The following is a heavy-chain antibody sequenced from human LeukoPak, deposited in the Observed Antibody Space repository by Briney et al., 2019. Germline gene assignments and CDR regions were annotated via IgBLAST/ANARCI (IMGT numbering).Heavy chain of an antibody. CDR2: ISSSSSAI. CDR3: ARGTSSGWAYAFDV. V-gene: IGHV3-11*04. CDR1: GFTFSDYY. J-gene: IGHJ3*01. D-gene: IGHD6-19*01. Sequence: GGSLRLSCAASGFTFSDYYMSWIRQAPGKGLEWVSYISSSSSAIYYADSVKGRFTISRDNAKNSLYLQMNSLRDEDTAVYYCARGTSSGWAYAFDVWGQGTMVTVSS.